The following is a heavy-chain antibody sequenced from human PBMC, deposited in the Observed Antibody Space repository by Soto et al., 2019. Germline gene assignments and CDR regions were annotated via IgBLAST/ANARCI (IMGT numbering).Heavy chain of an antibody. J-gene: IGHJ6*02. CDR2: IWYDGSNK. CDR1: GFTFSSYG. V-gene: IGHV3-33*01. D-gene: IGHD2-21*02. CDR3: ARDRVTRGPRYYYYGMDF. Sequence: QVQLVESGGGVVQPGRSLRLSCAASGFTFSSYGMHWVRQAPGKGLERVAVIWYDGSNKYYADSVKGRFTISRDNSKNTLYMQMNSLRAEDTAVYYCARDRVTRGPRYYYYGMDFWVQGTTVTVSS.